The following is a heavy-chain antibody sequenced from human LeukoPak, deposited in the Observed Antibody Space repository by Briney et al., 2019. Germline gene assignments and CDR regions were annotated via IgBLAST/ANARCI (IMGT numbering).Heavy chain of an antibody. V-gene: IGHV3-30*02. CDR1: GFTFSNYG. D-gene: IGHD5-24*01. CDR2: VRYDETTK. J-gene: IGHJ4*02. CDR3: ARGGRDGYNHY. Sequence: GGSLRLSCAASGFTFSNYGMHWVRQAPGKGLEWVAFVRYDETTKFYADSVKGRFTISRDNSKTTLYLQMNSLRAEDTAVYYCARGGRDGYNHYWGQGTLVTVSS.